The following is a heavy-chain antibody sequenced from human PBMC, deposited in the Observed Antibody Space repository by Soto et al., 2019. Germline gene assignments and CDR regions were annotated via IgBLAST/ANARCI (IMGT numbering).Heavy chain of an antibody. V-gene: IGHV3-21*01. CDR1: GFTFSSYS. D-gene: IGHD5-18*01. Sequence: EVQLVESGGGLVKPGGSLRLSCAASGFTFSSYSMNWVRQAPGKGLEWVSSISSSSSYIYYADSVKGRFTISRDNAKNSLYLQMNSLRAEDTAVYYCASWIQLWLYKMPYYFDYLGQGTLVTVSS. J-gene: IGHJ4*02. CDR2: ISSSSSYI. CDR3: ASWIQLWLYKMPYYFDY.